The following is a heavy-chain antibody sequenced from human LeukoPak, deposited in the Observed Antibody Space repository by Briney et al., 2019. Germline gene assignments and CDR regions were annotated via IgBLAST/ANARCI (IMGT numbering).Heavy chain of an antibody. D-gene: IGHD5-18*01. Sequence: ASVKVSCKASGYTFTSYGISWVRQAPGQGLEGMGWISAYNGNTNYAQKLQGRVTMTTDTSTSTGYMELRSLRSDDTAVYYCARAYVDTAMGFDCWGQGTLVTVSS. V-gene: IGHV1-18*01. J-gene: IGHJ4*02. CDR2: ISAYNGNT. CDR1: GYTFTSYG. CDR3: ARAYVDTAMGFDC.